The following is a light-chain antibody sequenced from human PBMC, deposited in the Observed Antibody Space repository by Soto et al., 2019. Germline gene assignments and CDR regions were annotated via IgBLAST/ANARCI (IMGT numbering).Light chain of an antibody. J-gene: IGKJ4*01. CDR3: QPSNIQPLT. CDR2: GAS. CDR1: QSVGSN. Sequence: IVMTQSPATLSVSPGERATLSCRASQSVGSNLAWYQQKPGQAPRLLIYGASTRATGIAARFSGSGSGTEFTLTISSLQSEDFAVYHCQPSNIQPLTFGGGTKVEIK. V-gene: IGKV3-15*01.